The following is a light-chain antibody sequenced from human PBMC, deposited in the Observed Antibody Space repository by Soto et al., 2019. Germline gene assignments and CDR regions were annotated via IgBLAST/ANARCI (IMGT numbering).Light chain of an antibody. CDR2: KTS. V-gene: IGKV1-5*03. J-gene: IGKJ3*01. CDR1: QTINNW. Sequence: DVLLTQSPSTLSASIGDRVTITCRASQTINNWLGWYQQKPGKAPKLLIHKTSTLESAVPSRFSGNGSGTDFTLTISSLQPDDVATYYCQQYKTTFGPGTKVDI. CDR3: QQYKTT.